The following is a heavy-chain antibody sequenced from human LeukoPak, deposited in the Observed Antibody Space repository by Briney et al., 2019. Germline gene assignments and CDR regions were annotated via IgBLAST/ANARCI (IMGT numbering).Heavy chain of an antibody. CDR1: GGSISSYY. J-gene: IGHJ4*02. Sequence: SETLSLTCTVSGGSISSYYWSWIRQPAGKGLEWIGRIYSSGSTYDNPSLKSRVTMSLDTSKNQFALKLSSVTAADTAVYYCVRGTVSFDYWGQGTLVTVSS. CDR3: VRGTVSFDY. CDR2: IYSSGST. V-gene: IGHV4-4*07. D-gene: IGHD3/OR15-3a*01.